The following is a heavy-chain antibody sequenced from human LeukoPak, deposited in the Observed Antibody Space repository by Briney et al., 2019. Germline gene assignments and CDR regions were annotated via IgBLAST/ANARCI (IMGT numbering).Heavy chain of an antibody. CDR1: GFTFTSSA. D-gene: IGHD3-10*01. CDR2: IVVGSGNT. Sequence: ASVKVSCKASGFTFTSSAMQWVRQARGQRLEWIGWIVVGSGNTNYAQKFQERVTIIRDMSTSTAYMELSSLRSEDTAVYYCAAGRYYGSGSYYRPYYYYGMDVWGQGTTVTVSS. V-gene: IGHV1-58*02. CDR3: AAGRYYGSGSYYRPYYYYGMDV. J-gene: IGHJ6*02.